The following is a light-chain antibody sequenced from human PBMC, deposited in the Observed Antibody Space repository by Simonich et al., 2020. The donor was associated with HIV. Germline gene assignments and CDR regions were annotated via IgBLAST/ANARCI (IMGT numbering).Light chain of an antibody. J-gene: IGKJ1*01. CDR2: KAS. CDR1: QSVSTW. Sequence: DIQMTQSPSTLSASLGDRVTITCRASQSVSTWVAWYQQKPGKAPKLLSYKASSLESGVPLRFSGSGFGTEFTLTISSLQPDDFATYYCQQYNNYRTFGQGTKVEIK. CDR3: QQYNNYRT. V-gene: IGKV1-5*03.